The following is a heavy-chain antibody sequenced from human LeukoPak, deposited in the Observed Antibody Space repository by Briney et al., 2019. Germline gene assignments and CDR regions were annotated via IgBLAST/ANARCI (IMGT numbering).Heavy chain of an antibody. V-gene: IGHV5-51*01. CDR2: IYPGDSDT. Sequence: GESLKISCKGSGYSFTSYWIGRVRQMPGKGLEWMGIIYPGDSDTRYSPSFQGQVTISADKSISTAYLQWSSLKASDTAMYYCARPRRHCSSTSCYAEDDAFDIWGQGTMVTVSS. CDR3: ARPRRHCSSTSCYAEDDAFDI. J-gene: IGHJ3*02. CDR1: GYSFTSYW. D-gene: IGHD2-2*01.